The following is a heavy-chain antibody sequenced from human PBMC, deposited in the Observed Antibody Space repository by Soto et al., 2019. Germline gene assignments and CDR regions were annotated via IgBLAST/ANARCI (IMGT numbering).Heavy chain of an antibody. D-gene: IGHD1-7*01. Sequence: SETLSLTCAVYGGSFSGYYWSWIRQPPGKGLEWIGEINHSGSTNYNPSLKSRVTISVDTSKNQFSLKLSSVTAADTAVYYCARDRSNWNFQGYYYYGMDVWGQGTTVTVYS. J-gene: IGHJ6*02. CDR2: INHSGST. CDR1: GGSFSGYY. V-gene: IGHV4-34*01. CDR3: ARDRSNWNFQGYYYYGMDV.